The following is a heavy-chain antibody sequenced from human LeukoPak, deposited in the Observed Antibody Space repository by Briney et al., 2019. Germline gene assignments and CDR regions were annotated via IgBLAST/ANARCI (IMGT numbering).Heavy chain of an antibody. CDR3: ASLTSVVKYYYYGVDV. J-gene: IGHJ6*02. CDR2: IFSGGRT. Sequence: GGSLRLSCAASGFTVSSNYMSWVRQAPGKGLEWVSVIFSGGRTYYADSVKGRFTISRDNSKNTLYLQLNSLRAEDTAVYYCASLTSVVKYYYYGVDVWGQGTTVTVSS. V-gene: IGHV3-66*01. D-gene: IGHD4-23*01. CDR1: GFTVSSNY.